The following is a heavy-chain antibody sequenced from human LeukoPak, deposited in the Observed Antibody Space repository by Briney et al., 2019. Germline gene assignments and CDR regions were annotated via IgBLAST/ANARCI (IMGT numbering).Heavy chain of an antibody. CDR1: GYTLTELS. V-gene: IGHV1-24*01. CDR2: FDPEDGET. D-gene: IGHD1-20*01. CDR3: ATARYNWNDLDY. Sequence: ASVKVSCKVSGYTLTELSMHWVRQVPGKGLEWMGGFDPEDGETIYAQKFQGRVTMTEDTSTDTAYIELSSLRSEDTAVYYCATARYNWNDLDYWGQGTLVTVSS. J-gene: IGHJ4*02.